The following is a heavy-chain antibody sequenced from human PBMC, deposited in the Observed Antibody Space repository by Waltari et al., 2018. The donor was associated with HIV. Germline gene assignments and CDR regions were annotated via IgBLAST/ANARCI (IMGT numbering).Heavy chain of an antibody. V-gene: IGHV3-11*04. D-gene: IGHD3-10*01. CDR1: GFTFSDSS. CDR2: ISTSGSTI. J-gene: IGHJ4*02. Sequence: QVQLVESGGGLVKPGGSLRLPCAASGFTFSDSSMNWIRQAPGRGLEWISYISTSGSTIYYAGSVEGRFTVSRDSAKNSLYLQMNSLRAEDTAVYYCARDRNNYGLGNERDFDNWGQGTLVTVSS. CDR3: ARDRNNYGLGNERDFDN.